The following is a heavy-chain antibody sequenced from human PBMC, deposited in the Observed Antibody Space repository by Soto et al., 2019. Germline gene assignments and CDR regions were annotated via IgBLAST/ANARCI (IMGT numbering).Heavy chain of an antibody. J-gene: IGHJ1*01. CDR2: IIPIFGTA. CDR1: GCSFSSYA. Sequence: SXKVSCKASGCSFSSYAISWVRRAPAQGLEWMGGIIPIFGTANYAQKFQGRVTITADKSTSTAYMELSSLRSEDTAVYYCAGDYFGYSSGPEYIHHWGQGTLVTVSS. D-gene: IGHD6-19*01. V-gene: IGHV1-69*06. CDR3: AGDYFGYSSGPEYIHH.